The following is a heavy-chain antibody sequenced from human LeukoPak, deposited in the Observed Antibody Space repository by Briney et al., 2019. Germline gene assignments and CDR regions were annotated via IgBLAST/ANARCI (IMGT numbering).Heavy chain of an antibody. CDR3: GRGATGY. CDR2: INHSGST. J-gene: IGHJ4*02. D-gene: IGHD1-26*01. V-gene: IGHV4-34*01. Sequence: SETLSLTCAVYGGSFSGYYWSWIRQPPGKGLEWIGEINHSGSTNYNPSLKSRVTISVDTSKNQFSLRLSSVTAADTAVYYCGRGATGYWGQGTLVTVSS. CDR1: GGSFSGYY.